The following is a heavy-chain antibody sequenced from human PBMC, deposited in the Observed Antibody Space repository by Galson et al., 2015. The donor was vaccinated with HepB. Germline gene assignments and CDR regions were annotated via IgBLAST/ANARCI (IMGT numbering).Heavy chain of an antibody. CDR2: ISSSSSYI. Sequence: SLRLSCAASGFTFSSYSMNWVRQAPGKGLEWVSSISSSSSYIYYADSVKGRFTISRDNAKNSLYLQMNSLRAEDTAVYYCARDFSRETFYYYYGMDVWGQGTTVTVSS. CDR3: ARDFSRETFYYYYGMDV. CDR1: GFTFSSYS. V-gene: IGHV3-21*01. D-gene: IGHD3-3*01. J-gene: IGHJ6*02.